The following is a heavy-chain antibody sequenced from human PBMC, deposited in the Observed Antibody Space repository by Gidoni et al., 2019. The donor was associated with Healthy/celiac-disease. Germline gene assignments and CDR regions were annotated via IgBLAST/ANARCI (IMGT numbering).Heavy chain of an antibody. CDR3: ASNRGTGDLYYFDY. J-gene: IGHJ4*02. CDR2: IYSGGST. Sequence: EVQLVESGGGLVQPGGSLRLSCAAPGFPVSSNYMSWVRKAPGKGLEWVSVIYSGGSTYYADSVKGRFTISRDNSKNTLYLQMNSLRAEDTAVYYCASNRGTGDLYYFDYWGQGTLVTVSS. V-gene: IGHV3-66*02. D-gene: IGHD7-27*01. CDR1: GFPVSSNY.